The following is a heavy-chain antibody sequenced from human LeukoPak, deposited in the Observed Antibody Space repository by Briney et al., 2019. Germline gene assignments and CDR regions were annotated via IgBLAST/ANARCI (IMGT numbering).Heavy chain of an antibody. J-gene: IGHJ4*02. Sequence: ASVKVSCKASGYTFTGYYMHWVRQAPGQGLEWMGWINPNSGGTNYAQKFQGRVTMTRDTSISTAYMELRSLRSDDTAVYYCARGYSSGWYDLAPFDYWGQGTLVTVSS. V-gene: IGHV1-2*02. CDR3: ARGYSSGWYDLAPFDY. CDR2: INPNSGGT. CDR1: GYTFTGYY. D-gene: IGHD6-19*01.